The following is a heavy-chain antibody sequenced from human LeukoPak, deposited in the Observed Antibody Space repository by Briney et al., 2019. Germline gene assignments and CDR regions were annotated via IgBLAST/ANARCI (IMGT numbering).Heavy chain of an antibody. Sequence: GGSLRLSCAASGIVFSNTAMNWARQSPGRGLEWVSAISGGGERTFYADSLKGRFTISRDNSKNMVYLQMNSLRADDTAIYYCGKDGGQYSSGPEFDPRGQGALATVSS. J-gene: IGHJ5*02. D-gene: IGHD6-19*01. CDR1: GIVFSNTA. CDR3: GKDGGQYSSGPEFDP. CDR2: ISGGGERT. V-gene: IGHV3-23*01.